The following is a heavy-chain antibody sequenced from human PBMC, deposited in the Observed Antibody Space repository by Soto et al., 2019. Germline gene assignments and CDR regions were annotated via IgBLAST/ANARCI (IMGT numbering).Heavy chain of an antibody. CDR1: GDSVSSDSAG. J-gene: IGHJ4*02. Sequence: SQTLSRTCAISGDSVSSDSAGWNWIRQSPSRGLEWLGRTFYRSRWYNEYAVSVKGRITINPDTSRNKISLQLNSVTPEDTAVYYCTRDIDFGYWGRGTQVTVSS. CDR2: TFYRSRWYN. D-gene: IGHD3-3*01. V-gene: IGHV6-1*01. CDR3: TRDIDFGY.